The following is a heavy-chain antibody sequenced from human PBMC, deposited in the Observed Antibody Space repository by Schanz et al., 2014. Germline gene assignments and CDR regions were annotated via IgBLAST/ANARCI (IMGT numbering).Heavy chain of an antibody. V-gene: IGHV3-48*01. CDR2: ISRSSSTI. J-gene: IGHJ4*02. D-gene: IGHD7-27*01. CDR1: GFTFSNAW. Sequence: EAQVVESGGGLVKPGGSLRLSCVASGFTFSNAWMNWVRQGPGNRLEWVSYISRSSSTIYYADSVKGRFTISRDKAKNSLYLQMTSLRPEDTAVYYCAKYGGELGVSFEYWGQGTLVTVSS. CDR3: AKYGGELGVSFEY.